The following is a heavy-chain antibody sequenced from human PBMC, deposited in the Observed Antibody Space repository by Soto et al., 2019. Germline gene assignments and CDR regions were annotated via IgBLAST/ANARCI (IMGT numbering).Heavy chain of an antibody. J-gene: IGHJ3*02. CDR3: ARGGLGASGNAFDI. V-gene: IGHV1-69*13. CDR2: IIPIFGTA. D-gene: IGHD1-26*01. Sequence: SVKLSCKASGGTFSSYAISWVRQAPGQGLEWMGGIIPIFGTANYAQKFQGRVTITADESTSTAYMELSSLRSEDTAVYYCARGGLGASGNAFDIWGQGTMVTVSS. CDR1: GGTFSSYA.